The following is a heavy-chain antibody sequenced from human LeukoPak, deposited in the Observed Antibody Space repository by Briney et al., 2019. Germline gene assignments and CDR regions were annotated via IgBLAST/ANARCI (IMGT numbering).Heavy chain of an antibody. D-gene: IGHD2-2*01. CDR2: IIPILGIA. Sequence: SVKVSCKAFGGTFSSYTISWVRQAPGQGLEWMGRIIPILGIANYAQKFQGRVTITADKSTSTAYMELSSLRSEDTAVYYCARDKGYCSSTSCRGYNWFDPWGQGTLVTVSS. CDR1: GGTFSSYT. CDR3: ARDKGYCSSTSCRGYNWFDP. V-gene: IGHV1-69*04. J-gene: IGHJ5*02.